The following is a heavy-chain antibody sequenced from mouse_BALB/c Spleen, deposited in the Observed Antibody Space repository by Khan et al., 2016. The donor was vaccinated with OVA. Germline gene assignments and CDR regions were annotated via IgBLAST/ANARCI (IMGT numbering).Heavy chain of an antibody. J-gene: IGHJ1*01. CDR1: GISITTGNYR. D-gene: IGHD1-1*01. V-gene: IGHV3-5*02. CDR3: ARDYGSLYCYIDV. Sequence: EVKLLESGPGLVKPSQTVSLTCTVTGISITTGNYRWSWIRQFPGNKLEWIGNIYYSGTITYNPSLTSRTTITRDTSKSQFFLEMNSLTAEDTATYFSARDYGSLYCYIDVWGAGTTVTVSS. CDR2: IYYSGTI.